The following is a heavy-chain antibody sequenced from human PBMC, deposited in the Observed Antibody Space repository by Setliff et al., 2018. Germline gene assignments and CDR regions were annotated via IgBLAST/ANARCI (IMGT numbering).Heavy chain of an antibody. J-gene: IGHJ4*02. Sequence: TLSLTCTVSGASITNINYYWGLIRQPPGKGLEWIGSIFYSGRTFYNPSLKSRVTISVDTSQNQFSLTLSSVTAADTAVYYCARLPNYVWGSPVDYWGQGTLVTVSS. CDR2: IFYSGRT. CDR1: GASITNINYY. CDR3: ARLPNYVWGSPVDY. D-gene: IGHD3-16*01. V-gene: IGHV4-39*01.